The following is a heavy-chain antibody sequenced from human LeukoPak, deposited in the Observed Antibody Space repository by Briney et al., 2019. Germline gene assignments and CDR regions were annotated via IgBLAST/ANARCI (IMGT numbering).Heavy chain of an antibody. Sequence: ASVKVSCKASGYTFTSYGISWVRQAPGQGLEWMGWISAYNGNTNYAQKLQGRVTMTTDTSTSTAYMELRSLRSDDAAVYYCARDSTNGYYFDYWGQGTLVTVSS. CDR2: ISAYNGNT. J-gene: IGHJ4*02. CDR3: ARDSTNGYYFDY. V-gene: IGHV1-18*01. D-gene: IGHD2-8*01. CDR1: GYTFTSYG.